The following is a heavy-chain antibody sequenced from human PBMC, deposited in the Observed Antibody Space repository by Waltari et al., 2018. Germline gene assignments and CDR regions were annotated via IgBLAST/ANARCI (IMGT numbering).Heavy chain of an antibody. V-gene: IGHV4-59*11. J-gene: IGHJ4*02. CDR3: AREDSSGYYYQTKGGSDY. D-gene: IGHD3-22*01. CDR2: IYYSGST. Sequence: QVQLQESGPGLVKPSETLSLTCTVSGGSISSHYWSWIRQPPGKGLEWIGYIYYSGSTNYNPSLKSRVTISVDTSKNQFSLKLSSVTAADTAVYYCAREDSSGYYYQTKGGSDYWGQGTLVTVSS. CDR1: GGSISSHY.